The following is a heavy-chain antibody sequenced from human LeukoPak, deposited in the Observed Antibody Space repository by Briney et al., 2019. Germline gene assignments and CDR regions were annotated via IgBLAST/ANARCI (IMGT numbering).Heavy chain of an antibody. CDR2: IKQDGSEK. J-gene: IGHJ3*02. CDR3: ASRFTSGWRRAHDAFDI. Sequence: PGGSLRLSCAASGFTFSSYSMNWVRQAPGKGLEWVANIKQDGSEKYYVDSVKGRFTISRDNAKNSLYLQMNSLRAEDTAVYYCASRFTSGWRRAHDAFDIWGQGTMVTVSS. D-gene: IGHD3-16*02. V-gene: IGHV3-7*01. CDR1: GFTFSSYS.